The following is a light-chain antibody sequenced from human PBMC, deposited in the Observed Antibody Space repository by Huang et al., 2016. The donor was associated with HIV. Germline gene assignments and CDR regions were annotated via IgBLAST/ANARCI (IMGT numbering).Light chain of an antibody. V-gene: IGKV3-11*01. CDR2: GAS. J-gene: IGKJ4*01. CDR1: QSVSHY. CDR3: QESDTWPRLT. Sequence: IVLTQTPASLSLSAGERATLSCRASQSVSHYLAWYQHKPGQPPRLLSHGASRRATDIPARFNGRGSGTDFTLTISSLEAEDSALYYCQESDTWPRLTLGGGTKVEIK.